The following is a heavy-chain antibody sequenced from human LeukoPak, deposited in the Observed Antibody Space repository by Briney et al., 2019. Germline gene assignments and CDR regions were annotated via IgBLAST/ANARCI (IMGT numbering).Heavy chain of an antibody. J-gene: IGHJ5*02. V-gene: IGHV3-30-3*01. CDR3: ARGATNDFWSGYGWFDP. Sequence: GGSLRLSCAASGFTFNSHTLHWVRQAPGKGPEWVALMSHDGSNIFYAKSVKGRFTISRDNSKNTLYLQMNNLRAEDTAVYSCARGATNDFWSGYGWFDPWGQGTLVTVSS. CDR2: MSHDGSNI. D-gene: IGHD3-3*01. CDR1: GFTFNSHT.